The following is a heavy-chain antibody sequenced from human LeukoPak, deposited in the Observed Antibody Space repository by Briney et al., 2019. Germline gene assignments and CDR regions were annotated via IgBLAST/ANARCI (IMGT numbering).Heavy chain of an antibody. CDR1: GFTFSSYA. D-gene: IGHD5-12*01. CDR3: ARAIVATGIDY. CDR2: ISYDGNNK. Sequence: GRSLRLSCAASGFTFSSYAMHWVRQAPGEGLEWVAVISYDGNNKYYADSVKGRFTISRDNSKNTLYLQMNSLRAEDTAVYYCARAIVATGIDYWGQGTLVTVSS. J-gene: IGHJ4*02. V-gene: IGHV3-30-3*01.